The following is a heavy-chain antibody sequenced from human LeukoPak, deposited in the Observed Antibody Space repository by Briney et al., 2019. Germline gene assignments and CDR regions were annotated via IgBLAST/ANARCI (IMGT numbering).Heavy chain of an antibody. V-gene: IGHV3-30*02. Sequence: PGGSLRLSCAASGFTFSSYGMHWVRQAPGKGLEWVAFIRYDGSNKYYADSVKGRFTISRDNSKNTLYLQMNSLRAEDMAVYYCAKAYSGYDLDYYYYYMDVWGKGTTVTVSS. CDR3: AKAYSGYDLDYYYYYMDV. J-gene: IGHJ6*03. CDR1: GFTFSSYG. D-gene: IGHD5-12*01. CDR2: IRYDGSNK.